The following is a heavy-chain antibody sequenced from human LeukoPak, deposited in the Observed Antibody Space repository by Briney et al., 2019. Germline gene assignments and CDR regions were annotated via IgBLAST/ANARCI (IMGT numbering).Heavy chain of an antibody. V-gene: IGHV5-51*01. J-gene: IGHJ4*02. CDR1: GYSFTSYW. CDR3: ARPGYCSGGSCYRFDY. D-gene: IGHD2-15*01. CDR2: IYPGDSDT. Sequence: GESLKISCKGSGYSFTSYWIGWVRQMPGKGLEWMGIIYPGDSDTRYSPSFQGQVTISADKSISTAYLQWSSLKASDTAMYYCARPGYCSGGSCYRFDYWGQGPLVTVSS.